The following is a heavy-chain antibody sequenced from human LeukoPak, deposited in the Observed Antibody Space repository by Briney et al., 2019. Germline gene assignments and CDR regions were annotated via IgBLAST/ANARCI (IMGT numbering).Heavy chain of an antibody. CDR1: GFTFDDYA. Sequence: GRSLRLPCAASGFTFDDYAMHWVRQAPGKGLEWVSGISWNSGSIGYADSVKGRFTISRDNAKNSLYLQMNSLRAEDTALYYCAKAAGSSSTQEFDYWGQGTLVTVSS. CDR2: ISWNSGSI. J-gene: IGHJ4*02. CDR3: AKAAGSSSTQEFDY. D-gene: IGHD6-6*01. V-gene: IGHV3-9*01.